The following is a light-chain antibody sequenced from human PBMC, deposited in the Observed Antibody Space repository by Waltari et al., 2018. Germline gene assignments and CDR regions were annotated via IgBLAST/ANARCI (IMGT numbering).Light chain of an antibody. CDR1: QSLVQSDGNIF. Sequence: DVVMTQSPLSLAVTLGQPASISCWSSQSLVQSDGNIFLNWFHQRPGQSPRRLIYKIANRESGVPDRFSGSGSGTEFTLKISRLEAEVVVIYYCLQSSQWPYAFGQGTKLEIK. CDR2: KIA. J-gene: IGKJ2*01. CDR3: LQSSQWPYA. V-gene: IGKV2-30*02.